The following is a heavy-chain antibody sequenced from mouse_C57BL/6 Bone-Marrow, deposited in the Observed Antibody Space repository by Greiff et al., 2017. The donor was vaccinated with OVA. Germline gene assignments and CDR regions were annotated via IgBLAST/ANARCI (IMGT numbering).Heavy chain of an antibody. CDR1: GFTFSSYG. Sequence: EVQLVESGGDLVKPGGSLKLSCAASGFTFSSYGMSWVRQTPDKRLEWVATISSGGSYTYYPDSVKGRFTISRDNAKNTLYLQMSSLKSVDTAMYYCARPPITTVVAGGYFYVCGTGTTVTVSS. J-gene: IGHJ1*03. V-gene: IGHV5-6*01. CDR3: ARPPITTVVAGGYFYV. D-gene: IGHD1-1*01. CDR2: ISSGGSYT.